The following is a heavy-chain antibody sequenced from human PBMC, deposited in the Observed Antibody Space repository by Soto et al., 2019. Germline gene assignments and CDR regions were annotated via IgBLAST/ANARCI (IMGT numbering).Heavy chain of an antibody. D-gene: IGHD4-17*01. Sequence: GESLKISCKGSGYSFTNYWIGWVRQMPGKGLEWMGIIYPGDSDTRYSPSFQGQVTISADKSISSAYLQWSSLKASDTAIYYCARLVYGVEEGPFDYWGQGTLVTASS. CDR3: ARLVYGVEEGPFDY. V-gene: IGHV5-51*01. J-gene: IGHJ4*02. CDR2: IYPGDSDT. CDR1: GYSFTNYW.